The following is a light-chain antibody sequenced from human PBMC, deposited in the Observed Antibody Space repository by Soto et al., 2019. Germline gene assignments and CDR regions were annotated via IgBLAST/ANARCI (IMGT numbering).Light chain of an antibody. CDR3: QQYGSSPLIT. Sequence: EIVLTQSPGTLSLSPGERATLSCRASQSVSSSYLAWYQQKPGQAPRLLIYGASSRATGIPDRFSGSGSGTDFTLTITRLEPEDFAVYYCQQYGSSPLITFGAGTKVEIK. V-gene: IGKV3-20*01. J-gene: IGKJ4*01. CDR1: QSVSSSY. CDR2: GAS.